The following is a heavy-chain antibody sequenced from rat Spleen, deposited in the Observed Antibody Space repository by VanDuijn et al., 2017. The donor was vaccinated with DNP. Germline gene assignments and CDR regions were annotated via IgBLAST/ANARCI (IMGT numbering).Heavy chain of an antibody. CDR1: GFTFSNYH. J-gene: IGHJ2*01. CDR2: IGSAAYAP. CDR3: VRWNSGHFDY. V-gene: IGHV5-22*01. Sequence: EVQLVESGGGLVRPGWSLKLSCAASGFTFSNYHMAWVRQAPAKGLEWVAYIGSAAYAPYYGDSVKGRFTISRDNAKSTLYLQMNSLRSEDMATYYCVRWNSGHFDYWGQGVMVTVSS. D-gene: IGHD4-3*01.